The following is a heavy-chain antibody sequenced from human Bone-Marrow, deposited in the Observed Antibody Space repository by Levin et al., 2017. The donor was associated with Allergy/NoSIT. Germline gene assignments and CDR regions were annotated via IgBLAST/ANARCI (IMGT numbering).Heavy chain of an antibody. CDR1: GSSFSSGFH. J-gene: IGHJ4*02. Sequence: SETLSLTCNVSGSSFSSGFHWGWIRQPPGKGLEWIGSIYHNGKTNYNPSLKSRVTVSLDTSKNQFSLRLSSVTAADTALYYCARVVGVVIPAAIDSWGQGTLVTVSS. D-gene: IGHD2-15*01. CDR3: ARVVGVVIPAAIDS. CDR2: IYHNGKT. V-gene: IGHV4-38-2*02.